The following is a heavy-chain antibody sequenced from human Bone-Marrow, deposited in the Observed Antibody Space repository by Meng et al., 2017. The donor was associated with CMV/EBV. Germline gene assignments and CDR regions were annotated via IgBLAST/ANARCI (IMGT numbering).Heavy chain of an antibody. Sequence: GESLKISCAASGFTLEEYGMSWVRQAPGKGLEWISAINWNGDRTAYSDSVKGRFIVSKDNARNSLYLQVNSLRAEDTAFYYCARDVESAFASWGQGILVTVSS. CDR1: GFTLEEYG. CDR2: INWNGDRT. V-gene: IGHV3-20*04. CDR3: ARDVESAFAS. D-gene: IGHD3-3*01. J-gene: IGHJ4*02.